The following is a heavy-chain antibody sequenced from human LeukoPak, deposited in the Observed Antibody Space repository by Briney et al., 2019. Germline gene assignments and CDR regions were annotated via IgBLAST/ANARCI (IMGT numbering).Heavy chain of an antibody. V-gene: IGHV4-59*02. CDR1: GGSVSSYY. CDR3: ARWDSGSYFLDY. J-gene: IGHJ4*02. D-gene: IGHD1-26*01. Sequence: SETLSLTCTVSGGSVSSYYWNWIRQPPGKGLEWIGYIYYSGSTNYNPSLKSRVTISVDTSKNQLSLKLNSVTAADTAVYYCARWDSGSYFLDYWGQGTLVTVSS. CDR2: IYYSGST.